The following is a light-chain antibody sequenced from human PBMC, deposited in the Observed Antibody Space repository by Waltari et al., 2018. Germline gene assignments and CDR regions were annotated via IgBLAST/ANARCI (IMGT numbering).Light chain of an antibody. CDR3: MQALQTRT. V-gene: IGKV2-28*01. Sequence: DIVMTQSPLSLPVTPGEPASISCRSSQRLLDSNGSTYLAWYLQKPGQSPQLLIYLGSQRASGVPDRFSGSGSGTDFTLKISRVETEDVGVYYCMQALQTRTFGQGTKVEIK. J-gene: IGKJ1*01. CDR2: LGS. CDR1: QRLLDSNGSTY.